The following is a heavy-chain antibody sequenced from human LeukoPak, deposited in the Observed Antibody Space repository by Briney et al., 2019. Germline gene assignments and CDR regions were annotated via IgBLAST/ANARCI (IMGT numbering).Heavy chain of an antibody. Sequence: GGSLRLSCAASGFTFSSYWMHWVRQAPGKGLEWVSVIYSGGSTYYADSVKGRFTISRDNSKNTLYLQMNSLRAEDTAVYYCARSDSSGYFDYWGQGTLVTVSS. CDR1: GFTFSSYW. D-gene: IGHD3-22*01. CDR2: IYSGGST. V-gene: IGHV3-53*01. CDR3: ARSDSSGYFDY. J-gene: IGHJ4*02.